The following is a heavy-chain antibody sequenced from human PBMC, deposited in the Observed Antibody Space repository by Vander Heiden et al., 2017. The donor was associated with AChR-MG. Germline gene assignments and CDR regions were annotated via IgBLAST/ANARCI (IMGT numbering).Heavy chain of an antibody. V-gene: IGHV3-7*03. Sequence: EVQLVESGGGLVQPGGSLRLSCGASGFTVSSHGMSWVRQGPGKGREWVANIKKDGSEKYYVDSVKGRFTISRDNAKNSLYLQMNSLRAEDTAVYYCATGSSYYGSGSYYNGGYWGQGTLVTVSS. D-gene: IGHD3-10*01. CDR2: IKKDGSEK. CDR3: ATGSSYYGSGSYYNGGY. J-gene: IGHJ4*02. CDR1: GFTVSSHG.